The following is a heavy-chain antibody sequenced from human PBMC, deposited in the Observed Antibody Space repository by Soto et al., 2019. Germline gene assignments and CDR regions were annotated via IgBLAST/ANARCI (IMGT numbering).Heavy chain of an antibody. V-gene: IGHV4-34*01. J-gene: IGHJ4*02. CDR3: ATFVGATTVTRGSPRDY. Sequence: VQLQPWGAGLLKPSETLSLTCAVYGGSFSGYHWSWFRQPPGTGLEWIGEINPSGSINYNPSRKIRVTISVDKSKNQFSLNLSSVTAADTAVYYCATFVGATTVTRGSPRDYWGQGTLVTVSS. D-gene: IGHD4-4*01. CDR1: GGSFSGYH. CDR2: INPSGSI.